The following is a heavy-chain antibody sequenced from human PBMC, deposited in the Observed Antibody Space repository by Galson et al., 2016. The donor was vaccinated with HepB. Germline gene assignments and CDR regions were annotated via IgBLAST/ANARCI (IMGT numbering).Heavy chain of an antibody. D-gene: IGHD5-24*01. CDR1: GFTFTDHA. Sequence: SLRLSCAASGFTFTDHAMSWVRLVPGKGLEWVAVVSGNGGTIYYSDSVKGRFTISRDNSKNTLYLQMNSLQAEDTATYYCAKEMRWLKLGLDYWGQGTRVTVSS. CDR2: VSGNGGTI. CDR3: AKEMRWLKLGLDY. V-gene: IGHV3-23*01. J-gene: IGHJ4*02.